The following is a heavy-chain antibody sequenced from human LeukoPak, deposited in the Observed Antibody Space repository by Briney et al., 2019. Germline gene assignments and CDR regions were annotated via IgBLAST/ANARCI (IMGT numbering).Heavy chain of an antibody. D-gene: IGHD1-26*01. Sequence: GGSLRLSCAASGFTFSSYAMSWVRQAPGKGLEWVSAISGSGGSTYYADSVKGRFTISRDNSKNTLYLQMNSLRAEDTAVYYCARDYGGSYRYYYYGMDVRGQGTTVTVSS. J-gene: IGHJ6*02. CDR3: ARDYGGSYRYYYYGMDV. V-gene: IGHV3-23*01. CDR1: GFTFSSYA. CDR2: ISGSGGST.